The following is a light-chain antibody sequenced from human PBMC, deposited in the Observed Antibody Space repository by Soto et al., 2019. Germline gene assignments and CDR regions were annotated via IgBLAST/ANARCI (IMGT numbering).Light chain of an antibody. CDR1: QSVSSSD. Sequence: EVVLTQSPGTLSLSPGERATLSCRASQSVSSSDLAWYQQKPGQAPRLLIYGSSGRATGIPDRFSGGGSGTDFTLTISRLEPEDYAVYYCHQHGISPFTFGPGTKVDI. CDR2: GSS. CDR3: HQHGISPFT. J-gene: IGKJ3*01. V-gene: IGKV3-20*01.